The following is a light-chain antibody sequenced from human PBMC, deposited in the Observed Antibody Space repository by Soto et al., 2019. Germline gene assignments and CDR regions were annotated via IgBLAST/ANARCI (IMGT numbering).Light chain of an antibody. CDR2: DVS. J-gene: IGLJ1*01. V-gene: IGLV2-14*03. CDR1: SSDVGGYNY. CDR3: SSYTSSSIDYV. Sequence: QSALTQPASVSGSPGQSITISCTGTSSDVGGYNYVSWYQQHPGKAPKVMIYDVSKRPSGISNRFSGSKSGNTASLTISGLQVEDEADYYCSSYTSSSIDYVFGTGTKLTVL.